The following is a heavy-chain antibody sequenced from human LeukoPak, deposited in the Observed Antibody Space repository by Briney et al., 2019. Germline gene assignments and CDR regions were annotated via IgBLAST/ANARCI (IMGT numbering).Heavy chain of an antibody. CDR3: ARDGEWLGRRYYYMDV. Sequence: AGSLRRYGAAAGFTCSDYYMSWIRQAPGKGLEWVSYISCSGSTIYYADSVKGRFTISRDNAKNSLYLQMNSLRAEDTAVYYCARDGEWLGRRYYYMDVWGKGTTVTVSS. V-gene: IGHV3-11*01. J-gene: IGHJ6*03. D-gene: IGHD3-10*01. CDR2: ISCSGSTI. CDR1: GFTCSDYY.